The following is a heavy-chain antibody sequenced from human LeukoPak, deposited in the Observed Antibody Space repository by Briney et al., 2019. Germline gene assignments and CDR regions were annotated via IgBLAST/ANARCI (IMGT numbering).Heavy chain of an antibody. CDR2: IQQDGSEK. D-gene: IGHD1-1*01. J-gene: IGHJ3*02. V-gene: IGHV3-7*01. Sequence: GGSLRLSCAASGYTFSSYWMSWVRQAPAKGLEWVANIQQDGSEKYYVDSVKGRFTISSDNAKTSLYLQMNGLRAEDTAVYYCARETTGTILGDAFDIWGQGTMVTVSS. CDR1: GYTFSSYW. CDR3: ARETTGTILGDAFDI.